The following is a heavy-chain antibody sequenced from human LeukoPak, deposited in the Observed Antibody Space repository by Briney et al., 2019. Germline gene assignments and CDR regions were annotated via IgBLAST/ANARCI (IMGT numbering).Heavy chain of an antibody. D-gene: IGHD2-2*01. Sequence: GGSLRLSCAASGFSFSDYSINWFRQAPGKGLEWVANIKQDGSEKYYVDSVKGRFTISRDNAKNSLYLQMNSLRAEDTAVYYCARDGCSSTSCYEWYYYGMDVWGQGTTVTVSS. CDR2: IKQDGSEK. V-gene: IGHV3-7*03. CDR1: GFSFSDYS. J-gene: IGHJ6*02. CDR3: ARDGCSSTSCYEWYYYGMDV.